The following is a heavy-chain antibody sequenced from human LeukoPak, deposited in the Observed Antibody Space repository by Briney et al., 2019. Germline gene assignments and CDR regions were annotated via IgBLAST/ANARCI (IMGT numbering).Heavy chain of an antibody. CDR1: GGSISSSNW. CDR2: IYHSGST. CDR3: PRTGGSGSRNWFDP. D-gene: IGHD3-10*01. J-gene: IGHJ5*02. Sequence: SGTLPLTCAVSGGSISSSNWWSWVRQPPGKGLEWIGYIYHSGSTYYNPSLKSRVTISVDRSKNQFSLKLSSVTAADTAVYYCPRTGGSGSRNWFDPWGQGTLVTVSS. V-gene: IGHV4-4*02.